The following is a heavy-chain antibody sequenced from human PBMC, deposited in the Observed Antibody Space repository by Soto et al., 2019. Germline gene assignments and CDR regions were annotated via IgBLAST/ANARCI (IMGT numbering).Heavy chain of an antibody. Sequence: GGSLRLSCAASGFTFSSYAMSWVRQAPGKGLEWVSAISGSGGSTYYADSVKGRFTIYRDNSKNTVYLQMNSLRAEDTAIYYCAKGRDYGDYISLGYWGQGTLVTVSS. CDR1: GFTFSSYA. V-gene: IGHV3-23*01. D-gene: IGHD4-17*01. CDR3: AKGRDYGDYISLGY. J-gene: IGHJ4*02. CDR2: ISGSGGST.